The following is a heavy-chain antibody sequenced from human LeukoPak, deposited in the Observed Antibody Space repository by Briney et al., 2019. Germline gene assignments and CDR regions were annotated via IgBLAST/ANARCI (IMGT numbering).Heavy chain of an antibody. CDR2: IKQDGSEK. J-gene: IGHJ1*01. CDR3: ARTVRYYGSGSYYPPAEYFQH. Sequence: PGGSLRLSCAASGFTFSSYWMGWVRQAPGKGLEWVANIKQDGSEKYYVDSVKGRFTISRDNAKNSLYLQMNSLRAEDTAVYYCARTVRYYGSGSYYPPAEYFQHWGQGTLVTVSS. V-gene: IGHV3-7*01. D-gene: IGHD3-10*01. CDR1: GFTFSSYW.